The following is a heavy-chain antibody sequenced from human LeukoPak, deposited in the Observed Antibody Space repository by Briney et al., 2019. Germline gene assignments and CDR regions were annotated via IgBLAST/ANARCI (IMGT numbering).Heavy chain of an antibody. Sequence: GGSLRLSCAASGFTFSSYEMNWVRQAPGKGLEWVSYISSSGSTIYYADSVKGRFTISRDNAKNSLCLQMNSLRAEDTAVYYCARGGYCSGGSCRWFDPWGQGTLVTVSS. CDR2: ISSSGSTI. V-gene: IGHV3-48*03. D-gene: IGHD2-15*01. CDR3: ARGGYCSGGSCRWFDP. CDR1: GFTFSSYE. J-gene: IGHJ5*02.